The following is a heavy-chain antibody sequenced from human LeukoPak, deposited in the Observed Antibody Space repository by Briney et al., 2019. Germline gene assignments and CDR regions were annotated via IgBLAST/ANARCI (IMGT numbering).Heavy chain of an antibody. CDR3: AKEGSGSYSGYAFDI. J-gene: IGHJ3*02. Sequence: GGSLRLSCAASGFTFSSYAMSWVRQAPGTGLEWVSAISGSGGSTYYADPVKGRFTISRDNSKNTLYLQMNSLRAEDTAVYYCAKEGSGSYSGYAFDIWGQGTMVTVSS. D-gene: IGHD1-26*01. CDR1: GFTFSSYA. V-gene: IGHV3-23*01. CDR2: ISGSGGST.